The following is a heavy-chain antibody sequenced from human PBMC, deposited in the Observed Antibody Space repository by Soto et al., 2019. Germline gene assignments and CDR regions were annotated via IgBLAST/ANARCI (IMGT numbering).Heavy chain of an antibody. V-gene: IGHV4-39*01. CDR1: GGSISSNSYY. Sequence: PSETLSLACTVSGGSISSNSYYWGWIRQPPGKGLEWIGTIYYSGSTYYDPSLKSRVAISVDTSKNQFSLKLSSVTAADTAVYYCARQFSVYADYRRYFAYWGRGTLVTVSS. CDR2: IYYSGST. D-gene: IGHD4-17*01. CDR3: ARQFSVYADYRRYFAY. J-gene: IGHJ4*02.